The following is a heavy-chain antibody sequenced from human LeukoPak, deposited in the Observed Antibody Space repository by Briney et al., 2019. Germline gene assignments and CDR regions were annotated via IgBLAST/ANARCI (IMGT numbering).Heavy chain of an antibody. J-gene: IGHJ4*02. CDR3: ARGYYYDSSGYFPTFDY. CDR1: GGSISSYY. D-gene: IGHD3-22*01. V-gene: IGHV4-59*01. CDR2: IYYSGST. Sequence: SETLSLTCTVSGGSISSYYWSWIRQPPGKGLEWIGYIYYSGSTSYNPSLKSRVTISVDTSKNQFSLKLSSVTAADTAVYYCARGYYYDSSGYFPTFDYWGQGTLVTVSS.